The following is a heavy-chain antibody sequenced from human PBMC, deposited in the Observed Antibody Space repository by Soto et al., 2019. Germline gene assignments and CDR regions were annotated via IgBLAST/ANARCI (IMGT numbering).Heavy chain of an antibody. CDR1: GGYLKTYY. Sequence: ETLPLTCTGSGGYLKTYYRSWIRQPPGKGLEWIGFIYHSGGTNYNPSLKSRVTISVDTSRNQFSMKLSTVTAANTAVYYCARQIYDYNDNRTGLDIWGQGTMVT. V-gene: IGHV4-59*08. J-gene: IGHJ3*02. CDR3: ARQIYDYNDNRTGLDI. CDR2: IYHSGGT. D-gene: IGHD3-22*01.